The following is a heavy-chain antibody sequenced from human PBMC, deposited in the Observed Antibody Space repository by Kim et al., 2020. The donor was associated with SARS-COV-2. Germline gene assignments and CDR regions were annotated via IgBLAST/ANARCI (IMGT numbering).Heavy chain of an antibody. CDR3: ARGAAPRPYYFDY. V-gene: IGHV1-46*01. CDR2: INPSGGST. J-gene: IGHJ4*02. Sequence: ASVKVSCKASGYTFSSYYMHWVRQAPGQGLEWMGIINPSGGSTTYTEKFQGRVTMTRDTSTSTVYMELSSQRSEDTAVYYCARGAAPRPYYFDYWGQGTLVTVPS. CDR1: GYTFSSYY.